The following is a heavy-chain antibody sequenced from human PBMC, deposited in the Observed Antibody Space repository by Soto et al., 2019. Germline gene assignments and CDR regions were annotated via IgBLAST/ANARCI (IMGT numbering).Heavy chain of an antibody. D-gene: IGHD6-19*01. CDR2: IFYSGST. CDR1: GGSMSGHY. CDR3: ARVGSSGWSPDY. Sequence: SETLSLTCTVSGGSMSGHYWIWIRQPPGKGLEWIGYIFYSGSTNYNPSLKSRVTISVDTSNNQFSLNLYSVTAADTAVYYCARVGSSGWSPDYWGQGTLVTVSS. J-gene: IGHJ4*02. V-gene: IGHV4-59*11.